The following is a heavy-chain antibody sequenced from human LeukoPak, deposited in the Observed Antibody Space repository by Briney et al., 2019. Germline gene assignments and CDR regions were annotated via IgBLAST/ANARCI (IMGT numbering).Heavy chain of an antibody. J-gene: IGHJ2*01. CDR1: GASFNSDDQY. CDR3: ARDGDPTLAYWYFDL. CDR2: IHPSGML. Sequence: SQTLSLTCTVSGASFNSDDQYWNWIRQSPGKGLEWIGSIHPSGMLYNNPSLESRVTMSVDTSKNQFSLKLSSVTAADTAVYYCARDGDPTLAYWYFDLWGRGTLVTVSS. V-gene: IGHV4-31*03. D-gene: IGHD2-15*01.